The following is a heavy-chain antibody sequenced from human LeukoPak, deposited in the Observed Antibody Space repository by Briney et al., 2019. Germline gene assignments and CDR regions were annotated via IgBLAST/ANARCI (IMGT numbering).Heavy chain of an antibody. D-gene: IGHD3-10*01. V-gene: IGHV4-31*03. CDR3: ARDLSPVRGPYGMDV. CDR2: IYYSGST. CDR1: GGSISSGGYY. Sequence: SQTLSLTCTVSGGSISSGGYYWSWIRQHPGKGLEWNGYIYYSGSTYYNPSLKSRVTISVDTSKNQFSLKLSSVTAADTAVYYCARDLSPVRGPYGMDVWGQGTTVTVSS. J-gene: IGHJ6*02.